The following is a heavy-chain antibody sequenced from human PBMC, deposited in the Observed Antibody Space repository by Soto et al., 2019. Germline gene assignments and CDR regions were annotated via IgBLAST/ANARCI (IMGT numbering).Heavy chain of an antibody. J-gene: IGHJ4*02. CDR2: IDWDDDK. CDR1: GFSLSTSGMR. V-gene: IGHV2-70*04. Sequence: SGPTVLNPTQTLTLTCTFSGFSLSTSGMRVSWIRQPPGKALEWLARIDWDDDKFYSTSLKTRLTISKDTSKNQVVLTMTNMDPVDTATYYCARTNYYYDSSGHYMFDYWGQGSLVTVSS. CDR3: ARTNYYYDSSGHYMFDY. D-gene: IGHD3-22*01.